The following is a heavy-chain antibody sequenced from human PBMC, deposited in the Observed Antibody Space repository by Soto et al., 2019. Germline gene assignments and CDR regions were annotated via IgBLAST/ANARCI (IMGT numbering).Heavy chain of an antibody. D-gene: IGHD3-10*01. Sequence: PGESLKISCKGSGYSFTSYWIGWVRQIPGKGLEWMGIIYPGDSDTRYSPSFQGQVTISADKSISTAYLQWSSLKASDTAMYYCARMNMVRGVIPINYYYYYMDVWGKGTTVTVSS. CDR3: ARMNMVRGVIPINYYYYYMDV. V-gene: IGHV5-51*01. CDR2: IYPGDSDT. CDR1: GYSFTSYW. J-gene: IGHJ6*03.